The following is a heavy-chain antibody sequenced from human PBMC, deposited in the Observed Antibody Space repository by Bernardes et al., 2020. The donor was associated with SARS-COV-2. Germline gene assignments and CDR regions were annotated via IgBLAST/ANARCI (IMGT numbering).Heavy chain of an antibody. Sequence: WGSLRLSFASSGFTFSNYAMNWVRQAPGPGLAWVSGSRGIGGRTYYADFVKGRFTISRDNSKNTLFLQMNSLRVEDTAVYYCAKDRGPRFGESLEGVEYWGQGTLVTVSS. CDR2: SRGIGGRT. D-gene: IGHD3-10*01. CDR3: AKDRGPRFGESLEGVEY. V-gene: IGHV3-23*01. J-gene: IGHJ4*02. CDR1: GFTFSNYA.